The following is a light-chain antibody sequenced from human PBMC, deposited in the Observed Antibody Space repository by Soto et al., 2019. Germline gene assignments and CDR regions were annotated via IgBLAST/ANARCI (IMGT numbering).Light chain of an antibody. CDR1: QSVSSN. CDR2: GAS. Sequence: EIVMTQSPATLSVSPGERATLSCRASQSVSSNLAWYQQKPGQAPRLLIYGASTRATGIPARFSGSGSGTEFPLTISSLQSEDFAVYYCQQYNNWPPGKFGQGTKVEIK. CDR3: QQYNNWPPGK. J-gene: IGKJ1*01. V-gene: IGKV3-15*01.